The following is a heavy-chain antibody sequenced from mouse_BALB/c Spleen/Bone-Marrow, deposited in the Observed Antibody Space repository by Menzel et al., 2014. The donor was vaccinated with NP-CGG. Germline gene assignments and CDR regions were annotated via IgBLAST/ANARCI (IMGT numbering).Heavy chain of an antibody. J-gene: IGHJ3*01. Sequence: VQLQQSGPELVKPGASVKISCKASGYAFSISWMNWVKQRPGQGLEWIGRIYPGDGDTNYNGKFKGKATLTADKSSSTAYMQLSSLTSLDSAVYFCARNGPFGYWGQGTLVTVSA. CDR3: ARNGPFGY. V-gene: IGHV1-82*01. CDR2: IYPGDGDT. CDR1: GYAFSISW.